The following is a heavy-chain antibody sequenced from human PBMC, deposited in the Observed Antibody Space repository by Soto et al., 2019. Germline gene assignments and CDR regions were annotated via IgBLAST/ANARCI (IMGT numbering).Heavy chain of an antibody. V-gene: IGHV3-33*01. Sequence: QVQLVESRGGVVQPGRSLRLSCAASGFTFDNFGMHWVRQAPGKGLEWVSVIYYDGSKKYYADSVRGRFTISRDNSKNMLYLQMDSLRAEDTATYYCARSPRVRGGTASRGCWGQGTLVTVSS. CDR1: GFTFDNFG. CDR3: ARSPRVRGGTASRGC. D-gene: IGHD3-10*01. J-gene: IGHJ4*02. CDR2: IYYDGSKK.